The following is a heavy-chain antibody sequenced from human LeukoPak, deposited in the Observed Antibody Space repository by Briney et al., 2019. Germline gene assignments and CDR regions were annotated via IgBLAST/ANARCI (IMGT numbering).Heavy chain of an antibody. D-gene: IGHD6-13*01. CDR1: SGSFTGYY. J-gene: IGHJ5*02. CDR3: ARHRSATWYQERLFDP. Sequence: SETLSLTCAVYSGSFTGYYWTWIRQSPGKGLEWIGEINHSGSTNYNPSLKSRVTISLDHSKNQFFLKLNSVTAADTAVYYCARHRSATWYQERLFDPWGQGTLVTVSS. CDR2: INHSGST. V-gene: IGHV4-34*01.